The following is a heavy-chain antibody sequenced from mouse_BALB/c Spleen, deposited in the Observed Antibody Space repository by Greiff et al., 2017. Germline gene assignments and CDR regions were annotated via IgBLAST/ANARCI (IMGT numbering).Heavy chain of an antibody. CDR3: AFYDYDGSFAY. D-gene: IGHD2-4*01. Sequence: QLQESGPELVKPGASVKMSCKASGYTFTSYVMHWVKQKPGQGLEWIGYINPYNDGTKYNEKFKGKATLTSDKSSSTAYMELSSLTSEDSAVYYCAFYDYDGSFAYWGRGTLVTVSA. J-gene: IGHJ3*01. CDR1: GYTFTSYV. CDR2: INPYNDGT. V-gene: IGHV1-14*01.